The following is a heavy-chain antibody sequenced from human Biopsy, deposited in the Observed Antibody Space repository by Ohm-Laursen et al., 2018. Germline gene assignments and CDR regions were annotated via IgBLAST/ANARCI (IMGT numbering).Heavy chain of an antibody. V-gene: IGHV4-59*08. CDR2: IYYSGST. D-gene: IGHD3-10*01. CDR1: GGSISSDY. J-gene: IGHJ2*01. CDR3: ARQYYGSGMPSYFDL. Sequence: GTLSLTCTVSGGSISSDYWSWIRQTPGKGLEWIGYIYYSGSTNYNPSLKSRVTMSVDTSKNQFSLKLSSVTAADTAVYFCARQYYGSGMPSYFDLWGRGTLVTVSS.